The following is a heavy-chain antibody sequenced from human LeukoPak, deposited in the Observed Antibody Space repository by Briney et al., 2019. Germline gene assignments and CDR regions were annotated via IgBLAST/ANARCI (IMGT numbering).Heavy chain of an antibody. CDR2: IRYDGSNK. Sequence: SGGSLRLSCAASGFTFSSYGMHWVRQAPGKGLEWVAFIRYDGSNKYYADSVKGRFTISRDNSKNTLYLQMNSLRAEDTAVYYCAKDGLRLGYYFDYWGQGTLVTVSS. J-gene: IGHJ4*02. CDR3: AKDGLRLGYYFDY. D-gene: IGHD3-10*01. V-gene: IGHV3-30*02. CDR1: GFTFSSYG.